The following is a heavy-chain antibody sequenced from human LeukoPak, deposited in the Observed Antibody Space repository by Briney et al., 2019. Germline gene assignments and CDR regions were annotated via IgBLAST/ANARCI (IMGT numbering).Heavy chain of an antibody. V-gene: IGHV4-59*01. D-gene: IGHD2-15*01. J-gene: IGHJ5*02. Sequence: SETLSLTCTVSGSSISSYYWTWIRQPPGKGPEWIAYIYYSGSTNYNPSLKSRVTISVDKSKNQFSLKLRSVTAADTAVYYCARGEVALNWFDPWGQGTLVTVSS. CDR2: IYYSGST. CDR1: GSSISSYY. CDR3: ARGEVALNWFDP.